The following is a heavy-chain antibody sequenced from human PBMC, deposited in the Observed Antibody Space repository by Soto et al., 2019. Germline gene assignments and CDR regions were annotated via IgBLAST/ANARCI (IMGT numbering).Heavy chain of an antibody. CDR3: ASGCSSGY. V-gene: IGHV3-30*03. CDR1: GFTFSSYG. J-gene: IGHJ4*02. Sequence: QVQLVESGGGVVQPGRSLRLSCAASGFTFSSYGMHWVRQAPGKGLEWVAVISYDGSNKYYADSVKGRFTISRDNSKNTLYLQMYSLRAEDTALYYCASGCSSGYWGQGTLVTVSS. CDR2: ISYDGSNK. D-gene: IGHD3-22*01.